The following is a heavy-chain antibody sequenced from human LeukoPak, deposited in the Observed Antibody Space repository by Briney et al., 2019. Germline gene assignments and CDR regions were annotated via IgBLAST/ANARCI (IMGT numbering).Heavy chain of an antibody. V-gene: IGHV1-24*01. CDR3: TTAGSGYEFDY. J-gene: IGHJ4*02. Sequence: ASVKVSYNVSGYTLTELSMHWVRQAPGKGLEWMGGFDPEDGDTIYAQKFQGRVTMTEDTSTATAYMELSSLRSEDTAVYYCTTAGSGYEFDYWGQGTLVTVSS. CDR2: FDPEDGDT. D-gene: IGHD5-12*01. CDR1: GYTLTELS.